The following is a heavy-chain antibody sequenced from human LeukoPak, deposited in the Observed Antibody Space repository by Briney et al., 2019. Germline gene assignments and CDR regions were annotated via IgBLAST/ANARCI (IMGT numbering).Heavy chain of an antibody. Sequence: RASVKVSCKASGYTFTSYGISWVRQAPGQGLEWMGWISAYNGNTNYAQKLQGRVTMTTDTSTSTAYMELRSLRSDDTAVYYCARDVYYDILTGDYYYYMDVWGKGTTVTVSS. J-gene: IGHJ6*03. CDR2: ISAYNGNT. CDR3: ARDVYYDILTGDYYYYMDV. CDR1: GYTFTSYG. D-gene: IGHD3-9*01. V-gene: IGHV1-18*01.